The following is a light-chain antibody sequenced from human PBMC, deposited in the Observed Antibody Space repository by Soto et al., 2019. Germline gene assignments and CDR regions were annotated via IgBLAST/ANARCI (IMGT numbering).Light chain of an antibody. Sequence: IVLTQSPGTLSLSPGERATLSCRASQTGNNNYLAWYQHKSGQAPRLLIYGVNTRASGIPDRFSGSGSGTEFTLTITRLEPEDSAVYFCQHYGYSQWTFGQGTKVEIK. J-gene: IGKJ1*01. CDR3: QHYGYSQWT. CDR2: GVN. V-gene: IGKV3-20*01. CDR1: QTGNNNY.